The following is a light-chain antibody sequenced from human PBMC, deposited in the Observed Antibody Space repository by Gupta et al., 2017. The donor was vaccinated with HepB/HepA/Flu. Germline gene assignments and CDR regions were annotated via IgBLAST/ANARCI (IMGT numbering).Light chain of an antibody. CDR3: DTWDDSLNAYV. J-gene: IGLJ1*01. CDR2: SNS. Sequence: ISCSGSSSNIGSNAVHWYQQLPGTAPKLLIYSNSQRPSGVPDRFSASKSGTSVSLAISGLQSKDEADYYCDTWDDSLNAYVFGTGTKVTVL. CDR1: SSNIGSNA. V-gene: IGLV1-44*01.